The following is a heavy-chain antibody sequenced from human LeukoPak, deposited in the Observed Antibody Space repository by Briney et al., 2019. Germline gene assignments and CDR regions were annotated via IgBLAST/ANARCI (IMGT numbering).Heavy chain of an antibody. V-gene: IGHV4-39*02. D-gene: IGHD2-2*01. CDR1: GGSISSSNYY. J-gene: IGHJ4*02. CDR2: IHYSETT. CDR3: ARGPTYQPIDF. Sequence: NPSETLSLTCTVSGGSISSSNYYWGWLRQPPGKGLEWIASIHYSETTYYNPSLKSRVTISVDTSKNHFSLKLSSVTAADTAVYYCARGPTYQPIDFWGQGTLVTVSS.